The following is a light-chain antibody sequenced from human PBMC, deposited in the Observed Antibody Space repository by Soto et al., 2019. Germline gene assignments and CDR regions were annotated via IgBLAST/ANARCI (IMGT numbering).Light chain of an antibody. CDR1: QSVLYSSNNKNY. CDR2: WAF. CDR3: QQYYTTPRT. J-gene: IGKJ1*01. V-gene: IGKV4-1*01. Sequence: DIVMTQSPDSLAVSLGERATINCKSSQSVLYSSNNKNYLAWYQQRPGQPPKLLIYWAFTRDSGVPDRFSGGGSGTDFTLPISSLQAEDVAVYYCQQYYTTPRTFGQGTKVEIK.